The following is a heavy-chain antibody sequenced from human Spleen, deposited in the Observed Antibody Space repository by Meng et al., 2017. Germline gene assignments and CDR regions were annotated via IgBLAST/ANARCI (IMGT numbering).Heavy chain of an antibody. J-gene: IGHJ4*02. V-gene: IGHV4-34*01. CDR2: INHRGNT. CDR1: GGSFSDYY. D-gene: IGHD3-10*01. Sequence: QGQLQQWGLGRLTPSETLSLTCVVSGGSFSDYYWSWTRQPPGKGLEWIGEINHRGNTNYNSFLESRVTISVDTSQNSLSLKLSSVTAADSAVYYCARDLITMVRGVILSGYFDYWGQGTLVTVSS. CDR3: ARDLITMVRGVILSGYFDY.